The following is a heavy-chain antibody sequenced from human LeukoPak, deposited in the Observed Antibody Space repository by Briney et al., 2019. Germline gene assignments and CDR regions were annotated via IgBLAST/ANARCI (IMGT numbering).Heavy chain of an antibody. J-gene: IGHJ5*02. CDR3: ARLRSKYWFDP. V-gene: IGHV3-48*03. Sequence: PGGSLRLSCAASGFTFSSYEMNWVRQAPGKGLEWVSFITSSVNTTYYADSVKGGFSISRDNAKSSLYLQINSLRADDTAVYYCARLRSKYWFDPWGQGTLVTVSS. D-gene: IGHD4-11*01. CDR1: GFTFSSYE. CDR2: ITSSVNTT.